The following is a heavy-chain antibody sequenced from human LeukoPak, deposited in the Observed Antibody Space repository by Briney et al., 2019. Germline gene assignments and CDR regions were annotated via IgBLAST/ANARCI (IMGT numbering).Heavy chain of an antibody. J-gene: IGHJ5*01. CDR3: ASVFEWSPRFDS. D-gene: IGHD3-3*01. V-gene: IGHV4-38-2*02. CDR1: GYSIGSGYY. CDR2: ISYSGSA. Sequence: SGTLSLTCTVSGYSIGSGYYWAWIRQSPGKGLEWIGSISYSGSAYYSPSLKSQLTISLDMSKNQFSLKVRSVTAADTAVYYCASVFEWSPRFDSWGQGTLVTVSS.